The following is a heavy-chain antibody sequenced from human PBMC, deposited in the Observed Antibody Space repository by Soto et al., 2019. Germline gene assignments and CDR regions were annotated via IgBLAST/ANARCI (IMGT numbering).Heavy chain of an antibody. CDR1: GFTFSHAW. Sequence: GGSLRLSCAASGFTFSHAWMSWVRQAPGKGLEWVGRIKSKADGETKDYGAPVRGRFTISRDDAKDTLYLQMNSLRIEDTAVYYCCVVKGLDQYSTSGYWFDPWGPGTLVTVSS. CDR2: IKSKADGETK. J-gene: IGHJ5*02. D-gene: IGHD2-15*01. CDR3: CVVKGLDQYSTSGYWFDP. V-gene: IGHV3-15*01.